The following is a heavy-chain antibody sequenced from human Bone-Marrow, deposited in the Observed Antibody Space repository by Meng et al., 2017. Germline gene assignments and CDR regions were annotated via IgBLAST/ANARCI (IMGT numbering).Heavy chain of an antibody. Sequence: QVQVQQSGPALVKPSQTLPLTCSISGDSVSSNSAAWNWIRQSPSRGLEWLGKTYYRSKWSNDYAVSVRSRITINPDTSKNQFSLQLNSVTPEDTAVYYRVRSHSGFLDYWGQGTLVTVSS. CDR3: VRSHSGFLDY. V-gene: IGHV6-1*01. CDR2: TYYRSKWSN. CDR1: GDSVSSNSAA. D-gene: IGHD3-10*01. J-gene: IGHJ4*02.